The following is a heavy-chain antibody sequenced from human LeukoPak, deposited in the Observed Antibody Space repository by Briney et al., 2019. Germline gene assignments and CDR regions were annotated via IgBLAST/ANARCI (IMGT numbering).Heavy chain of an antibody. D-gene: IGHD1-1*01. J-gene: IGHJ5*02. CDR2: ISGGGGGTT. CDR1: GFTFSSCA. CDR3: AKGRAGGWNGGDR. V-gene: IGHV3-23*01. Sequence: GGSLRLSCVVSGFTFSSCAMTWVRQAPGKGLEWVSAISGGGGGTTYYAESVKGRFTISGDNSKDTVYLQMHSLRAEDTAIYFCAKGRAGGWNGGDRWGQGTLVTVSS.